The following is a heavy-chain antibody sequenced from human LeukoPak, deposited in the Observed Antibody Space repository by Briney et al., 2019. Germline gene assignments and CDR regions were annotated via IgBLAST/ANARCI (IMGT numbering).Heavy chain of an antibody. CDR3: ARDGSVYYDSSGYVDY. CDR2: IKQDGGEK. V-gene: IGHV3-7*01. CDR1: GFTFSSYW. J-gene: IGHJ4*02. Sequence: GGSLRLSCAASGFTFSSYWMSWVRQAPGKGLEWVANIKQDGGEKCYVDSVKGRFTISRDNAKNSLYLQMSSLRAEDTAVYYCARDGSVYYDSSGYVDYWGQGTLVTVSS. D-gene: IGHD3-22*01.